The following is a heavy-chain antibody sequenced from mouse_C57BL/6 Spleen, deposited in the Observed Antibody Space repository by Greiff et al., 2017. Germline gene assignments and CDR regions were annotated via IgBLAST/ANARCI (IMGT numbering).Heavy chain of an antibody. CDR1: GYTFTDYN. D-gene: IGHD2-4*01. Sequence: EVQLQVSGPELVKPGASVKMSCKASGYTFTDYNMHWVKQSHGKSLEWIGYINPNNGGTSYNQKFKGKATLTVNKSSSTAYMELRSLTSEDSAVYYCARFYDYDDYYAMDYWGQGTSVTVSS. CDR3: ARFYDYDDYYAMDY. V-gene: IGHV1-22*01. CDR2: INPNNGGT. J-gene: IGHJ4*01.